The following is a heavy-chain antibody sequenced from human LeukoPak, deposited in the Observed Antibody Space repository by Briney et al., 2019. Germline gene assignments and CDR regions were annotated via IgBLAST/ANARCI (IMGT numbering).Heavy chain of an antibody. J-gene: IGHJ4*02. D-gene: IGHD2-21*02. CDR3: ARGPFVVVTAIPDSFDY. CDR2: IIPIFGTA. Sequence: SVKVSCKASGGTFSSYAISWVRQAPGHGLEWMGGIIPIFGTANYAQKFQGRVTITADKSTSTAYMELSSLRSEDTAVYYCARGPFVVVTAIPDSFDYWGQGTLVTVSS. V-gene: IGHV1-69*06. CDR1: GGTFSSYA.